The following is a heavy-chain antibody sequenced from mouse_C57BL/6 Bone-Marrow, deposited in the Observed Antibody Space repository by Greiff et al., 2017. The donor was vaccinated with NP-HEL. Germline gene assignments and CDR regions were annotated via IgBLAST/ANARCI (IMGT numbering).Heavy chain of an antibody. CDR2: SRNKANDYTT. Sequence: EVNVVESGGGLVQSGRSLRLSCATSGFTFSDFYMEWVRQAPGKGLEWIAASRNKANDYTTEYSASVKGRFIVSRDTSQSILYLQMNALRAEDTAIYYCARDAIYYFPFAYWGQGTLVTVSA. CDR3: ARDAIYYFPFAY. D-gene: IGHD1-1*01. J-gene: IGHJ3*01. V-gene: IGHV7-1*01. CDR1: GFTFSDFY.